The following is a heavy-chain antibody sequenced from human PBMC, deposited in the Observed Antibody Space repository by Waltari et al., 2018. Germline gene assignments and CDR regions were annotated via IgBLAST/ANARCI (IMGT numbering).Heavy chain of an antibody. Sequence: QVQLMQSGAEGKEPGASVRVSCKASGYTGCNVGLGWLLQAPGQGLEWVAWSTTNTYNANYAQKFQGRTRMPTDTATNTAYLELWRLTSDDSAVYYCARLSGMFYYSLDVWGQGTTVTVSS. CDR2: STTNTYNA. CDR1: GYTGCNVG. D-gene: IGHD3-10*02. V-gene: IGHV1-18*04. J-gene: IGHJ6*02. CDR3: ARLSGMFYYSLDV.